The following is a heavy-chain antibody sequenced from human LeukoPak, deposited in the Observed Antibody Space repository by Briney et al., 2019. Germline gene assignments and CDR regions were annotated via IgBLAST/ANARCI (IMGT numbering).Heavy chain of an antibody. CDR3: ARDPLVGGGFYYYYYYMDV. J-gene: IGHJ6*03. Sequence: TSVKVSCKASGYTFTGYYMHWVRQAPGQGLEWMGWINPNSGGTNYAQKFQGRVTMTRNTSISTAYMELSSLRSEDTAVYYCARDPLVGGGFYYYYYYMDVWGKGTTVTVSS. CDR1: GYTFTGYY. D-gene: IGHD1-26*01. CDR2: INPNSGGT. V-gene: IGHV1-2*02.